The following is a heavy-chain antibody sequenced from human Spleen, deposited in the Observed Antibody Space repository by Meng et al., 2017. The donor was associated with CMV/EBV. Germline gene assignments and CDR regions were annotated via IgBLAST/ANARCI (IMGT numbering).Heavy chain of an antibody. CDR1: GFTFSDYY. CDR2: IGNSISTI. D-gene: IGHD4-11*01. J-gene: IGHJ4*02. CDR3: SRYSNPFDY. Sequence: GESLKISCAASGFTFSDYYMSWIRQAPGKGLEWVAYIGNSISTIHYADSVKGRFTIPRDNDKNSLYLEMNSLRADDTAIYYLSRYSNPFDYWGQGTLVTVSS. V-gene: IGHV3-11*01.